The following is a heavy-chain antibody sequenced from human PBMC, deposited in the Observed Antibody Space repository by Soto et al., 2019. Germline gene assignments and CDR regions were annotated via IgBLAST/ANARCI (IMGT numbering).Heavy chain of an antibody. Sequence: PSETLSLTCTVSGGSISRIGYYWGWVRQPPGKGLEWIGSIYYNGVAHYSPSLETRLTISVDTSKNHFSLKLNSVTAADAAIYYCARQYGYNYGHIKHWGQGTVVTVSS. CDR3: ARQYGYNYGHIKH. J-gene: IGHJ4*02. CDR1: GGSISRIGYY. CDR2: IYYNGVA. V-gene: IGHV4-39*01. D-gene: IGHD5-18*01.